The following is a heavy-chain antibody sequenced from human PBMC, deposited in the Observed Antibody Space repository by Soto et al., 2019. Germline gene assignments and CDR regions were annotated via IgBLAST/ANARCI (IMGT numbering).Heavy chain of an antibody. J-gene: IGHJ6*02. CDR3: ASAVISDPYGMDV. Sequence: RGSLKISCKGSGYSFTSYWIGWVRQMPGKGLEWMGIIYPGDSDTRYSPSFQGQVTISADKSVSTAYLQWSSLKASDTAMYYCASAVISDPYGMDVWGQGTTVTVSS. CDR2: IYPGDSDT. CDR1: GYSFTSYW. D-gene: IGHD3-22*01. V-gene: IGHV5-51*01.